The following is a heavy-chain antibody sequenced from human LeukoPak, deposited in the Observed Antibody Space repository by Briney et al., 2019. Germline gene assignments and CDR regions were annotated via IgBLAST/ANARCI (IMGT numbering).Heavy chain of an antibody. CDR3: ARALFITMVRGVFIKAFDY. D-gene: IGHD3-10*01. V-gene: IGHV1-69*05. CDR2: IIPIFGTA. CDR1: GGTFSSYA. J-gene: IGHJ4*02. Sequence: GASVKVSCKASGGTFSSYAISWVRQAPGQGLEWMGGIIPIFGTANYAQKFQGRVTITTDESTSTAYMELSSLRSEDTAVYYCARALFITMVRGVFIKAFDYWGQGTLVTVSS.